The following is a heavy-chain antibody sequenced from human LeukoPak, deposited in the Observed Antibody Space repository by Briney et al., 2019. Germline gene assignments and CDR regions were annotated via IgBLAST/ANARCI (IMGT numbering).Heavy chain of an antibody. CDR2: IHFSGST. Sequence: SETLSLTCVVSGGSVSGYYWSWIRQPPGKGLEWIGYIHFSGSTNYNPSLKSRVTISVDTSKNQFSLKLSSVTAADTAVYYCARMTSSGYFEDYWGQGTLVTVSS. J-gene: IGHJ4*02. CDR1: GGSVSGYY. D-gene: IGHD3-22*01. CDR3: ARMTSSGYFEDY. V-gene: IGHV4-59*02.